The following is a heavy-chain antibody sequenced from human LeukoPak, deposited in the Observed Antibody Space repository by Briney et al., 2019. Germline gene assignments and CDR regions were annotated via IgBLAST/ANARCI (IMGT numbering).Heavy chain of an antibody. CDR1: GGSFSGYY. CDR3: ARRYRDCSGGSCPRGAFDI. CDR2: INHSGST. D-gene: IGHD2-15*01. J-gene: IGHJ3*02. Sequence: PSETLSLTCAVYGGSFSGYYWSRIRQPPGKGLEWIGEINHSGSTNYNPSLKSRVTISVDTSKNQFSLKLSSVTAADTAVYYCARRYRDCSGGSCPRGAFDIWGQGTMVTVSS. V-gene: IGHV4-34*01.